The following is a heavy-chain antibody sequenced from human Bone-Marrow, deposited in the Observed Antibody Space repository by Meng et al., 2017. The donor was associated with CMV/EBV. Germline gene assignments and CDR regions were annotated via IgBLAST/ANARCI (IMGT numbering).Heavy chain of an antibody. CDR1: GFTFSSYA. V-gene: IGHV3-30*04. J-gene: IGHJ4*02. D-gene: IGHD3-9*01. CDR3: ARDHLAPVYDILTGSFDY. Sequence: GESLKISCAASGFTFSSYAMHWVRQAPGKGLEWVAVISYDGSNKYYADSVKGRFTISRDNSKNTLYLQMNSLRAEDTAVDYCARDHLAPVYDILTGSFDYWGQRTLVAVSS. CDR2: ISYDGSNK.